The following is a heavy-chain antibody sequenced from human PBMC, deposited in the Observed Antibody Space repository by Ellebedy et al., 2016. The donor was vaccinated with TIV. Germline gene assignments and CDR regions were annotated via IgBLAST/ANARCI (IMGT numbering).Heavy chain of an antibody. D-gene: IGHD5-12*01. CDR2: ISYDGSNK. CDR3: VRGLPHHY. Sequence: GGSLRLXCAASGFTFSNYAMHWVRQAPGKGLEWVAVISYDGSNKYYADSVKGRFTISRDNSKNTLYLQMNSLRAEDTAVYYCVRGLPHHYWGQGTLVTVSS. J-gene: IGHJ4*02. V-gene: IGHV3-30*14. CDR1: GFTFSNYA.